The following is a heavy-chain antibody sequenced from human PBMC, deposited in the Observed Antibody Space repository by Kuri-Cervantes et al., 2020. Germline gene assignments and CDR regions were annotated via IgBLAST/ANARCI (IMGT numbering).Heavy chain of an antibody. Sequence: SLKISCAASGFTFDDYALHWVRRAPGKGLEWVSGISWNSGSIGYADSVKGRFTISRDNAKNSLYLQMNSLRAEDTALYYCAKNAHKSGYSSTWLNWYFDLWGHGTLVTVSS. J-gene: IGHJ2*01. D-gene: IGHD6-13*01. CDR3: AKNAHKSGYSSTWLNWYFDL. CDR1: GFTFDDYA. V-gene: IGHV3-9*01. CDR2: ISWNSGSI.